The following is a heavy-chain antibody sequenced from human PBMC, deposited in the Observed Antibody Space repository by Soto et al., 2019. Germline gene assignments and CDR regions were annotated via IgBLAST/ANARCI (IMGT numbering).Heavy chain of an antibody. V-gene: IGHV1-69*05. J-gene: IGHJ4*02. CDR1: GGTFSSYA. CDR3: ARPRRDITGTLDY. D-gene: IGHD1-20*01. CDR2: IIPIFGTA. Sequence: QVQLVQSGAEVKKPGSSVKVSCKASGGTFSSYAISWVRQAPGQGLEWMGGIIPIFGTANYAQKFQGRVTXTXDXXTSTAYMELSSLRYEDTAVYYCARPRRDITGTLDYWGQGTLVTVSS.